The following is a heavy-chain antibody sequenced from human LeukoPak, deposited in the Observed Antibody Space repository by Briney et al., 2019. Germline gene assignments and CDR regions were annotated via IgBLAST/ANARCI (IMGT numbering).Heavy chain of an antibody. CDR1: GGSISSGSYY. V-gene: IGHV4-61*02. D-gene: IGHD3-22*01. CDR3: AGDRGGYYDSGRYYYYYMDV. J-gene: IGHJ6*03. Sequence: SQTLSLTCTVSGGSISSGSYYWSWIRQPAGKGLEWIGRIYTSGSTNYNPSLKSRVTISVDTSKNQFSLKLSSVTAADTAVYYCAGDRGGYYDSGRYYYYYMDVWGKGTTVTVSS. CDR2: IYTSGST.